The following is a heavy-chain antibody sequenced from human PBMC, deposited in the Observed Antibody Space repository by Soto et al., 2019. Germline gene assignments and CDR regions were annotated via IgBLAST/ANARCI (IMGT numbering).Heavy chain of an antibody. CDR1: GGSISSSSYY. J-gene: IGHJ4*02. CDR3: ARHPYAFDNSGYYDY. Sequence: PSETLSLTCTVAGGSISSSSYYWGWIRQPPGKGLEWIGSIYYSESTHYNPSLKSRVTISVDTSKNQFSLKLSSVTAADTAVYYCARHPYAFDNSGYYDYWSQGTLVTVSS. D-gene: IGHD3-22*01. V-gene: IGHV4-39*01. CDR2: IYYSEST.